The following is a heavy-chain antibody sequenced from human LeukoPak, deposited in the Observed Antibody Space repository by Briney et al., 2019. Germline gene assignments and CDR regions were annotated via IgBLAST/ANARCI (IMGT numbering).Heavy chain of an antibody. V-gene: IGHV4-39*07. Sequence: SETLSLTCTVSGGSISSSSYYWGWIRQPPGKGLEWIGSIYYSGSTYYNPSLKSRVTISVDTSKNQFSLKLSSVTAADTAVYYCARDSVVVYAFDIWGQGTMVTVSS. CDR3: ARDSVVVYAFDI. D-gene: IGHD3-22*01. CDR2: IYYSGST. J-gene: IGHJ3*02. CDR1: GGSISSSSYY.